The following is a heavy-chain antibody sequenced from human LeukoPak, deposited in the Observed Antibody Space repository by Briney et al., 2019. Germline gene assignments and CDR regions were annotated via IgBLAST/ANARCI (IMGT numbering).Heavy chain of an antibody. CDR3: AKNVVVKRYIDF. CDR2: ISGGGRTT. V-gene: IGHV3-23*01. J-gene: IGHJ4*02. Sequence: GGSLRLSCAASGFTFSNHAMSWVRQAPGKGLQWVAVISGGGRTTEYEDFVKGRFTISRDNSKNTLSLQMNSLTVEDTAIYFCAKNVVVKRYIDFWGQGTLVTVSP. CDR1: GFTFSNHA. D-gene: IGHD2-15*01.